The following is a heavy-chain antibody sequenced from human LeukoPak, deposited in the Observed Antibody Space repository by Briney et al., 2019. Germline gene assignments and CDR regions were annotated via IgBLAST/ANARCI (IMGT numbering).Heavy chain of an antibody. CDR3: ATLNVNLVSP. J-gene: IGHJ5*02. D-gene: IGHD3-9*01. V-gene: IGHV1-24*01. Sequence: ASVKVSCKASGGTFSSYAISWVRQAPGQGLEWMGGFDPEDGETIYAQKFQGRVTMTEDTSTDTAYMELSSLRSEDTAVYYCATLNVNLVSPWGQGTLVTVSS. CDR1: GGTFSSYA. CDR2: FDPEDGET.